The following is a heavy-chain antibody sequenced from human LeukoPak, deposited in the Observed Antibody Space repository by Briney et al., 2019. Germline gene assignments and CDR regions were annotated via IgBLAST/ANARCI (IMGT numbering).Heavy chain of an antibody. V-gene: IGHV4-39*07. D-gene: IGHD3-10*01. CDR1: GGSISSSSYY. Sequence: SETLSLTCTVSGGSISSSSYYWGWIRQPPGKGLEWIGSIYYSGSTYYNPSLKSRVTISVDTSKNQFSLKLSSVTAADTAVYYCARVVGSYYNRPYYFDYWGQGTLVTVSS. CDR3: ARVVGSYYNRPYYFDY. CDR2: IYYSGST. J-gene: IGHJ4*02.